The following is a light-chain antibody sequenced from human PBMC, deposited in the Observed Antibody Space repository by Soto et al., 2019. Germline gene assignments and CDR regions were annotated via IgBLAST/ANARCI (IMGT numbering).Light chain of an antibody. CDR1: ESISRW. CDR3: QQYKSYSPYT. V-gene: IGKV1-5*03. CDR2: RAS. J-gene: IGKJ2*01. Sequence: DILMTQSPSTLSASVGDRVTITCRASESISRWLAWYQQKPGQAPKLLIHRASTLATGVPSRISGSGSGTDFTLTISNLQPDDFANYHCQQYKSYSPYTFGPGTKVDIX.